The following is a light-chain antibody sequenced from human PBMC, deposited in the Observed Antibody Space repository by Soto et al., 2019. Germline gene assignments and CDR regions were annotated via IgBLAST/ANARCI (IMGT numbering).Light chain of an antibody. V-gene: IGLV2-8*01. CDR1: SSDVGGYNY. J-gene: IGLJ2*01. CDR3: SSYAGSNILVV. CDR2: EVT. Sequence: QSALTQPPSASGSPGQSVTISCTGTSSDVGGYNYVSWYQQHPGKAPKLMIYEVTKRPSGVPDRFSGSKSGNTASQTVSGLQAEDEAEYYCSSYAGSNILVVFGGGTKLTVL.